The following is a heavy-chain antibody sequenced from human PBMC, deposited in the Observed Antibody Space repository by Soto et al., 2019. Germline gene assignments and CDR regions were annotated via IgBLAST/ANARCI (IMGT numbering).Heavy chain of an antibody. CDR2: ISYDGSNK. CDR1: GFTVSSYV. CDR3: ASGPGMHSSGY. V-gene: IGHV3-30-3*01. Sequence: QVQQVESGGGVVQPGRSLRLSCAASGFTVSSYVMHWVRQAPGKGLEWVAVISYDGSNKYYADSVKGRFTISRDNSKNTLYLQMNSLRAEDTAVYYCASGPGMHSSGYWGQGTLVTVSS. J-gene: IGHJ4*02. D-gene: IGHD6-19*01.